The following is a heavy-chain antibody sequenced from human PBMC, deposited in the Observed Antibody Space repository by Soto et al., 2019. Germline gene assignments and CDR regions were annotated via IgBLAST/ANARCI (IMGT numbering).Heavy chain of an antibody. CDR3: ARALPPAALYGMAV. Sequence: QVQLVQSGAEVKKPGSSVKISCKASGGTFSSSAISWVRQAPGQGLEWMGGLIPIFGTANYAQKFQVRVTITADESTSTAYMELSSLRSEDTAVYYCARALPPAALYGMAVWGQGPTVTVSS. D-gene: IGHD2-2*01. CDR2: LIPIFGTA. CDR1: GGTFSSSA. J-gene: IGHJ6*02. V-gene: IGHV1-69*01.